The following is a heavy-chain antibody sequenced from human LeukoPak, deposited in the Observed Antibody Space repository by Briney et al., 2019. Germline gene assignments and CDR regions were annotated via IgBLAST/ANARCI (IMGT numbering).Heavy chain of an antibody. V-gene: IGHV4-39*01. CDR2: IYYSGST. D-gene: IGHD3-10*01. Sequence: SETLALTCTVSGGSISSSSYYWGWIRQPPGKGLEWIGSIYYSGSTYYNLSLKSRVTISVDTSKNQFSLKLSSVTAADTAVYYCARHEVTMVRGVISTKKNWFDPWGQGTLVTVSS. CDR1: GGSISSSSYY. CDR3: ARHEVTMVRGVISTKKNWFDP. J-gene: IGHJ5*02.